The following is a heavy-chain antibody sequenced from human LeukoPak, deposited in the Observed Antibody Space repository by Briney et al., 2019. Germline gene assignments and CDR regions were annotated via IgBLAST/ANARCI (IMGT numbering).Heavy chain of an antibody. J-gene: IGHJ4*02. CDR2: ISWNSGSI. CDR1: GFTFDDYA. Sequence: LRLSCAASGFTFDDYAMHWVRQAPGKGLEWVSGISWNSGSIGYADSVKGRFTISRDNAKNSLYLQMNSLRAEDTALYYCAKALHSGSYAFDYWGQGTLVTVSS. D-gene: IGHD1-26*01. V-gene: IGHV3-9*01. CDR3: AKALHSGSYAFDY.